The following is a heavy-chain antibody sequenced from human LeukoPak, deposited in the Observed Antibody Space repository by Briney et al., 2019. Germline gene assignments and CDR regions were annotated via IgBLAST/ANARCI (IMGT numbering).Heavy chain of an antibody. V-gene: IGHV3-30*18. D-gene: IGHD4-17*01. CDR3: AKSTTVTQRGYFDY. CDR2: ISYDGINK. Sequence: GGSLRLSCAASGFTFSSYGMHWVRQAPAKGLEWVAIISYDGINKYYAESVKGRFTISRDNSKNTLYLQMNILRAEDTAVYSCAKSTTVTQRGYFDYWGQGTLVTVSS. J-gene: IGHJ4*02. CDR1: GFTFSSYG.